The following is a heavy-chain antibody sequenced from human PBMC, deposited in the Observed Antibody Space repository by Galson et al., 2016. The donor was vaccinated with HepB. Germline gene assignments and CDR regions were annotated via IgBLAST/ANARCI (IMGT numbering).Heavy chain of an antibody. Sequence: SVKVSCKATGGTFRSYAISWVRQAPGQGLEWMGGTIPVYGSTNYAQRFRGRVTITADESTSTACMELSNLRSEDTAVYYCATDWGYSGYDFLGAHWGQGTLVIVSS. CDR3: ATDWGYSGYDFLGAH. J-gene: IGHJ4*02. V-gene: IGHV1-69*13. CDR2: TIPVYGST. D-gene: IGHD5-12*01. CDR1: GGTFRSYA.